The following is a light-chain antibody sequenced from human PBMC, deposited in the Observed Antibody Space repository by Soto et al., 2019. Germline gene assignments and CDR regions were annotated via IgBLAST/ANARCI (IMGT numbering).Light chain of an antibody. CDR1: SSDVGGYNY. J-gene: IGLJ2*01. CDR2: EVS. CDR3: SSYAGSDNYVV. Sequence: QSALTQPPSASGSPGQAVTISCTGTSSDVGGYNYVSWYQQHPGKAPKLMIYEVSQRPSGVPERFSGSKSGNTASLTVSGLQAEDEADYYCSSYAGSDNYVVFGGGTKVTVL. V-gene: IGLV2-8*01.